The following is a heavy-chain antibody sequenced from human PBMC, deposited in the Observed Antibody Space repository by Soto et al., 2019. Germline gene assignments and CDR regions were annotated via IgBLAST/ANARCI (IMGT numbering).Heavy chain of an antibody. CDR3: ARYGAYLYYLDY. CDR2: IYSGGGT. J-gene: IGHJ4*02. D-gene: IGHD4-17*01. Sequence: GSLRLSCASSGFTVSNNYMSWVRQAPGKGLEWVSVIYSGGGTYYSDSVKGRFTISRDNSKNTLYLQMNSLRAEDTAVYYCARYGAYLYYLDYWGKGTLAKVYS. V-gene: IGHV3-53*01. CDR1: GFTVSNNY.